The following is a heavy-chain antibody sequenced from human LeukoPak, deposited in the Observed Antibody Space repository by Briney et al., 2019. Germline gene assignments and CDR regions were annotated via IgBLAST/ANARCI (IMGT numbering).Heavy chain of an antibody. CDR3: ARVYYDILTGYYRGWGQDYYYGMDV. CDR2: ISAYNGNT. D-gene: IGHD3-9*01. V-gene: IGHV1-18*01. CDR1: GYTFTSYG. Sequence: ASVKVSCKASGYTFTSYGISWVRQAPGQGLEWMGWISAYNGNTNYAQKLQGRVTMTTDTSTSTAYMELRSLRSDDTAVYYCARVYYDILTGYYRGWGQDYYYGMDVWGQGTTVTVSS. J-gene: IGHJ6*02.